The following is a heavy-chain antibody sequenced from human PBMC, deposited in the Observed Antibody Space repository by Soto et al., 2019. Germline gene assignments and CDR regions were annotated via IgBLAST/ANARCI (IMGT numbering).Heavy chain of an antibody. Sequence: RRLSCAASGFTFSSYGMHWVRQAPGKGLEWVAVTSHDGSNKYYADSAKGRFTISRDNSKNTLYLQMNSLRPEDTAVYYCAKDLDAYSSSWPADYWGQGTLVTVSS. CDR3: AKDLDAYSSSWPADY. D-gene: IGHD6-13*01. CDR1: GFTFSSYG. V-gene: IGHV3-30*18. J-gene: IGHJ4*02. CDR2: TSHDGSNK.